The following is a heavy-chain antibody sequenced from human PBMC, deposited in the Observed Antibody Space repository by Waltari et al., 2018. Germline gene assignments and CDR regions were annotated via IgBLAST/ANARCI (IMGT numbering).Heavy chain of an antibody. CDR1: GFTFSSYW. Sequence: EVQLVESGGGLVQPGGSLRLSCAASGFTFSSYWMSWVRQAPGKGREWVANRKQDGSEKYYVDSVKGRFTISRDNAKNTLYLQMNSLRAEDTAVYYCAKELTAVAGTVDYWGQGTLVTVSS. J-gene: IGHJ4*02. CDR2: RKQDGSEK. CDR3: AKELTAVAGTVDY. D-gene: IGHD6-19*01. V-gene: IGHV3-7*01.